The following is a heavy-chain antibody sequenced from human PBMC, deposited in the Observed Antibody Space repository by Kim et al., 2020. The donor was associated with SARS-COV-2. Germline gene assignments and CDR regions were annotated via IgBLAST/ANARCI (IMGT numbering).Heavy chain of an antibody. Sequence: SETLSLTCTVSGGSISSSSYYWGWIRQPPGKGLEWIGSIYYSGSTYYNPSLKSRVTISVDTSKNQFSLKLSSVTAADTAVYYCARVRYYDILTGYYIGGYFDYWGQGTLVTVSS. D-gene: IGHD3-9*01. CDR3: ARVRYYDILTGYYIGGYFDY. J-gene: IGHJ4*02. V-gene: IGHV4-39*07. CDR1: GGSISSSSYY. CDR2: IYYSGST.